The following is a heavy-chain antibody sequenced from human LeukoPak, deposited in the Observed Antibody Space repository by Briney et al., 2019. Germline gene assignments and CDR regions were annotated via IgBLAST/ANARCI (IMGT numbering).Heavy chain of an antibody. CDR3: AASITIFGVVYYYGMDV. V-gene: IGHV1-69*13. Sequence: SVKVSCKASGGTFISYAISWVRQAPGQGLEWMRGIIPIFGTANYAQKFQGRVTITADESTSTAYMELSSLRSEDTAVYYCAASITIFGVVYYYGMDVWGQGTTVTVSS. D-gene: IGHD3-3*01. CDR2: IIPIFGTA. CDR1: GGTFISYA. J-gene: IGHJ6*02.